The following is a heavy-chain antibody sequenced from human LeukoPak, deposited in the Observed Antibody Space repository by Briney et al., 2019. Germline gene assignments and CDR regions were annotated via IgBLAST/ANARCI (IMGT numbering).Heavy chain of an antibody. CDR2: ISPYTTKT. J-gene: IGHJ6*03. CDR3: AREGGVGPNGPPDYYSYQMGF. Sequence: ASVKVSCKASGYTFISYGITWVRQAPGQGLEWMGWISPYTTKTNYAQSLQGRVTMTTDTSTSTAYMELRSLRSDDTAVYYCAREGGVGPNGPPDYYSYQMGFWGKGTTVTVSS. V-gene: IGHV1-18*01. CDR1: GYTFISYG. D-gene: IGHD3-16*01.